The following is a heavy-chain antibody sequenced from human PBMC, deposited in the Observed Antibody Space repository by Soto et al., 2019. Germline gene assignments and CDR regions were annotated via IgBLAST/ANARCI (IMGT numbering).Heavy chain of an antibody. CDR3: AKAWGGVDCSTTSCPS. V-gene: IGHV3-23*01. CDR2: ISGSGGST. Sequence: EVQLLESGGGLVQPGGSLRLSCAASGVTFSSYAMSWVRQAPGKGLEWVSAISGSGGSTYYADSVKGRFTISRDNSKNTLYLHMNSLRAEDTAVYYCAKAWGGVDCSTTSCPSWGQGTLATVSS. J-gene: IGHJ5*02. D-gene: IGHD2-2*01. CDR1: GVTFSSYA.